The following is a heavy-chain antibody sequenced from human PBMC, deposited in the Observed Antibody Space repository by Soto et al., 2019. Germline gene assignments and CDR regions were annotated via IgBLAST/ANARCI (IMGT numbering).Heavy chain of an antibody. D-gene: IGHD5-18*01. J-gene: IGHJ6*02. Sequence: ASVKVSCKASGYTFTSYDINWVRQATGQGLEWMGWMNPNSGNTGYAQKFQGRVTMTRNTSISTAYMELSSPRSEDTAVYYCAMEWGVGGGRVQLWLYYYYYAMDVWGQGTTVTVSS. V-gene: IGHV1-8*01. CDR2: MNPNSGNT. CDR3: AMEWGVGGGRVQLWLYYYYYAMDV. CDR1: GYTFTSYD.